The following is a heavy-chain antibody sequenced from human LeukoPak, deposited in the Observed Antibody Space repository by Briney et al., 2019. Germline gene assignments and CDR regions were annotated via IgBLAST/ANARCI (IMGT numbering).Heavy chain of an antibody. V-gene: IGHV3-7*01. CDR1: GFTFSSYW. D-gene: IGHD5-18*01. J-gene: IGHJ4*02. Sequence: GGSLRLSCAASGFTFSSYWMSWVRQAPGKGQEWVANIKQDGSEKYYVDSVKGRFTISRDNAKNSLYMQMNSLRAEDTAVYYCARAPYSYGSLYFDYWGQGTLVTVSS. CDR3: ARAPYSYGSLYFDY. CDR2: IKQDGSEK.